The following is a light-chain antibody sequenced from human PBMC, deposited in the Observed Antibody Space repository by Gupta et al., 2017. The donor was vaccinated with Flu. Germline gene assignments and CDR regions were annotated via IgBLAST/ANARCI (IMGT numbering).Light chain of an antibody. CDR2: EVY. V-gene: IGLV2-14*01. Sequence: QSALTQPASVSGSPGQSITISCTGAYSDVGHNNYVSWYQHHPGKATKLIIFEVYNRPSGISNRFSGSKSGNTASLTISGLQAEDEADYACASYTNTGVRVFGGGTKLTVL. CDR3: ASYTNTGVRV. J-gene: IGLJ3*02. CDR1: YSDVGHNNY.